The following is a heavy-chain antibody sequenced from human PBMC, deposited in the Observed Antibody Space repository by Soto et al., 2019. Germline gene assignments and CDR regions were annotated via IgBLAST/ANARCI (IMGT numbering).Heavy chain of an antibody. CDR1: GFTFSTYA. Sequence: QVQLVQSGGGAVQPGDSLRLSCAASGFTFSTYALHWVRQAPGKGLEWVAFISYTGGDQYYADSVKGRFTISRDNSKNTVSLQMTSLKAEDAAVYYCARDGLLYSSGVYYDSWGQGALVTVSS. CDR3: ARDGLLYSSGVYYDS. D-gene: IGHD6-19*01. CDR2: ISYTGGDQ. V-gene: IGHV3-30*14. J-gene: IGHJ4*02.